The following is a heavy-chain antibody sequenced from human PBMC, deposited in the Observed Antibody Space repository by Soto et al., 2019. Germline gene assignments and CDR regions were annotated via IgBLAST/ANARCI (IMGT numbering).Heavy chain of an antibody. J-gene: IGHJ4*02. D-gene: IGHD2-15*01. Sequence: ESGGGLVQPGGSLRLSCAASGFTFSDHYMDWVRQAPGKGLEWVGRTRNKVDRYTTDYAASVKGRFTISRDDSKNSLYLQMNRLKTEDTAVYYCVRDGVICSRSYCFHDYWGQGTLVTVSS. CDR1: GFTFSDHY. CDR3: VRDGVICSRSYCFHDY. CDR2: TRNKVDRYTT. V-gene: IGHV3-72*01.